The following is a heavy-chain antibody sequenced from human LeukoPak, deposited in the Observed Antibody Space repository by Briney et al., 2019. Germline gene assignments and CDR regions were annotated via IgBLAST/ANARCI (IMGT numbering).Heavy chain of an antibody. CDR3: VQTTGWPGFDY. Sequence: SETLSLTCGVSGYSISSGYYWGWIRQPPGKGLEWIGSIYHSGSTYYNPSLKSRVTISVDTSKNQFSLKLRSVTAADTAVYYCVQTTGWPGFDYWGQGILVTVSS. V-gene: IGHV4-38-2*01. CDR1: GYSISSGYY. D-gene: IGHD6-19*01. J-gene: IGHJ4*02. CDR2: IYHSGST.